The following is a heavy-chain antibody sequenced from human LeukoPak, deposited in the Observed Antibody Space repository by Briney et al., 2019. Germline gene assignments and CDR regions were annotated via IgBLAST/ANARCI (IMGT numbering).Heavy chain of an antibody. D-gene: IGHD6-13*01. V-gene: IGHV4-39*01. CDR2: IYYSGST. CDR3: ARHDTYSSSWATTSFDP. Sequence: PSETLSLTCTVSGGSISSSSYYWGWIRQPPGKGLEWIGSIYYSGSTCYNPSLKSRVTISVDTSKNQFSLKLSSVTAADTAVYHCARHDTYSSSWATTSFDPWGERTLVTVSS. CDR1: GGSISSSSYY. J-gene: IGHJ5*02.